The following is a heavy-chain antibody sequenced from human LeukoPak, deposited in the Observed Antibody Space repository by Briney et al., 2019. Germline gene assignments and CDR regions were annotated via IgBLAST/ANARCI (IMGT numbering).Heavy chain of an antibody. CDR3: ARDLDSSSWWNWFDP. Sequence: KPGGSLRLSCAASGFTFSAYWMSWVRQAPGKGLEWVANIKRDGSERKYVDSVKGRFTISRDNAENSLYLQMNSLRVEDTAMYYCARDLDSSSWWNWFDPWGQGTLVTVSS. CDR2: IKRDGSER. V-gene: IGHV3-7*01. D-gene: IGHD6-13*01. CDR1: GFTFSAYW. J-gene: IGHJ5*02.